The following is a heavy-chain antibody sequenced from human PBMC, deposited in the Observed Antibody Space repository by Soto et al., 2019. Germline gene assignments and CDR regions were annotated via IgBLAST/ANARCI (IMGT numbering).Heavy chain of an antibody. CDR3: ARGIGYSAQDY. CDR1: VFTFSDYW. V-gene: IGHV3-74*01. J-gene: IGHJ4*02. D-gene: IGHD1-1*01. Sequence: PWWSLRLSCSASVFTFSDYWMHWFRQVPGKGLVWVSRISGDGSSTSYADSVKGRSTIPRDNGKNTLYVQMNSLRAEDTAVYYCARGIGYSAQDYWGQGTPVTVSS. CDR2: ISGDGSST.